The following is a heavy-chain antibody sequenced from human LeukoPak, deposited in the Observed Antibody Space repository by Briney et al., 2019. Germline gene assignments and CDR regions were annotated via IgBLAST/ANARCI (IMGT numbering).Heavy chain of an antibody. CDR2: IYYSGST. CDR1: GGSISSGGYY. V-gene: IGHV4-31*03. Sequence: SETLSLTCTVSGGSISSGGYYWSWIRQHPGKGLEWIGYIYYSGSTYYNPSLKSRVTISVDTSKSQFSLKLSSVTAADTAVYYCARDRKYYGSGSYEGWFDPWGQGTLVTVSS. D-gene: IGHD3-10*01. J-gene: IGHJ5*02. CDR3: ARDRKYYGSGSYEGWFDP.